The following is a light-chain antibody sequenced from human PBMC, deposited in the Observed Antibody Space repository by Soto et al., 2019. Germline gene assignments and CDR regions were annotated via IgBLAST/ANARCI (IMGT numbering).Light chain of an antibody. V-gene: IGKV1-5*03. J-gene: IGKJ4*01. CDR3: RQYISYPVT. Sequence: DIQMTQSPSTLSASVGDRVTIACRASQSFSNSLAWYKQKPGKAPNLLIYKAFSLESGVPSRFSGSGSGTEFTLTISSLQPDDFATYYCRQYISYPVTFGGGTKVEMK. CDR1: QSFSNS. CDR2: KAF.